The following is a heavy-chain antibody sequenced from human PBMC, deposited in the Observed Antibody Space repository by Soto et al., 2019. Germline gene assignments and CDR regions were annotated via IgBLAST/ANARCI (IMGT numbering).Heavy chain of an antibody. D-gene: IGHD6-19*01. V-gene: IGHV1-3*04. CDR2: ISSGNDNT. CDR3: ARDEGVASGN. CDR1: GYTFSSYA. Sequence: SVKVSCKASGYTFSSYAMHWARQAPGQRLEWMGWISSGNDNTKYSQKFQDRVTITRDTSASTAYMELSSLTFEDTAVYYCARDEGVASGNWGQGTLVTVSS. J-gene: IGHJ4*02.